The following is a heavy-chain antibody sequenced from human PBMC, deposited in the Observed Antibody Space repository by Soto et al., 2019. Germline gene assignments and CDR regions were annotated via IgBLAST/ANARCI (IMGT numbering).Heavy chain of an antibody. V-gene: IGHV2-5*02. CDR1: GFSLSTSGVG. CDR2: IYWDDDK. D-gene: IGHD2-2*01. J-gene: IGHJ3*01. Sequence: QITLKESGPSLVKPTQTLTLTCTVSGFSLSTSGVGVSWIRQPPEKALECLALIYWDDDKRYNPSLKSRLTTTEAASKHQMVLTTTTIAPVDTAKYYCAPKFQLQRRRSFGNWGHGTMDTVAS. CDR3: APKFQLQRRRSFGN.